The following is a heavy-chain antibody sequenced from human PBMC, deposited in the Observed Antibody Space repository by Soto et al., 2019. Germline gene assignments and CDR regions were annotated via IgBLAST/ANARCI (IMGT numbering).Heavy chain of an antibody. J-gene: IGHJ6*01. D-gene: IGHD2-8*02. Sequence: PCGSLRVSGASAALTYSNACMSWVRQSPGKGPEWAGRTKRKTDCVTTDYAAPVKGRFTISRDDSKNTLFLQMNSLNTEDTAVYYCTTEKVVYVIRFYYYGMAVWGQGLTV. V-gene: IGHV3-15*01. CDR3: TTEKVVYVIRFYYYGMAV. CDR1: ALTYSNAC. CDR2: TKRKTDCVTT.